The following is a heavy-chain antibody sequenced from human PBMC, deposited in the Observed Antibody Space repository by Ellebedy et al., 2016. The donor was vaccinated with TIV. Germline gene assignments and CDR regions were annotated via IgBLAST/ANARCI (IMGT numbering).Heavy chain of an antibody. J-gene: IGHJ6*02. CDR3: ARYSGSGTYYRNGMDV. CDR1: GYTFSNYF. V-gene: IGHV1-46*01. CDR2: INPSGGST. D-gene: IGHD3-10*01. Sequence: AASVKVSCKASGYTFSNYFVHWVRQAPGQGLEWMGIINPSGGSTTYAQKLQGRVTMTTDTSTSTAYMELRSLRSDDTAVYFCARYSGSGTYYRNGMDVWGQGTTVTVSS.